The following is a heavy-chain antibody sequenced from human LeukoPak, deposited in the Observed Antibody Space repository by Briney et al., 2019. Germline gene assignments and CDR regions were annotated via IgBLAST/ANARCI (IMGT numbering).Heavy chain of an antibody. CDR2: ISSSSSYM. Sequence: GGSLRLSCAASGFTFSSYSMNWVRQAPGKGLEWVSSISSSSSYMYYADSVKGRFTISRDNAKNSLYLQMNSLRAEDTAVYYCARSRSGYNDAFDIWGQGTMVTVSS. CDR3: ARSRSGYNDAFDI. CDR1: GFTFSSYS. V-gene: IGHV3-21*01. D-gene: IGHD3-3*01. J-gene: IGHJ3*02.